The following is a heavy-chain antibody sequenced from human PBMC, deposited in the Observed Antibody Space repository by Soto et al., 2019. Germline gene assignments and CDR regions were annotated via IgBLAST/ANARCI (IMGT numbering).Heavy chain of an antibody. J-gene: IGHJ4*02. Sequence: EVELLESGGGLVQPGGSLRLSCVASGFTFKNYDMRWIRQAPGKGLEWVSGISGSGGVTYYADSVKGRFTISRDNSKNMLYLQMNSLRGEDTAIYYCAKNRQFRSYYESAGHYDNWGQGTLVTVSS. CDR3: AKNRQFRSYYESAGHYDN. V-gene: IGHV3-23*01. D-gene: IGHD3-10*01. CDR1: GFTFKNYD. CDR2: ISGSGGVT.